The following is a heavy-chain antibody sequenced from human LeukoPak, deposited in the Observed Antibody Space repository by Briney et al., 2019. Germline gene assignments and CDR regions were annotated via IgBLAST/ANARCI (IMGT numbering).Heavy chain of an antibody. D-gene: IGHD6-13*01. V-gene: IGHV3-23*01. J-gene: IGHJ4*01. CDR2: ITSGSGSNV. CDR1: GFTFSSHA. Sequence: PGGSLTLSCAAPGFTFSSHAMSWVRQAPGKGLEWVSAITSGSGSNVYYTDYLKGRFTISRDNNKNTLNLQMNSLRAEDTAVYYCTRHGSWSFDYWGQGTLVTVSA. CDR3: TRHGSWSFDY.